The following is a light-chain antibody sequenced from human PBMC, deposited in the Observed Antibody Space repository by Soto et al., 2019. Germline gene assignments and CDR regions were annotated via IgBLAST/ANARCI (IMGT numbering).Light chain of an antibody. CDR3: QQRSSWPLLT. CDR1: QSVSNY. Sequence: IVLTQSPATLSLSPGERATLSCRASQSVSNYLGWYQQKPGQAPRLLIYDASNRATGVPARFSGSGSGTDFPLTISSLEPEDFAVYYCQQRSSWPLLTFGGGTKVEIK. J-gene: IGKJ4*01. CDR2: DAS. V-gene: IGKV3-11*01.